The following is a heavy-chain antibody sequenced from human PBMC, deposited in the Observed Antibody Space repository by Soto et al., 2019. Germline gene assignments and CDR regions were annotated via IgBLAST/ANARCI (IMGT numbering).Heavy chain of an antibody. CDR1: GGSFSGYY. CDR2: INHSGST. CDR3: ARGYCSSTSCTRYNNWFDP. Sequence: PSETLSLTCAVYGGSFSGYYWSWIRQPPGKGLEWIGEINHSGSTNYNPSLKSRVTISVDTSKNQFSLKLSSVTAADTAAYYCARGYCSSTSCTRYNNWFDPWGQGTLVTVSS. V-gene: IGHV4-34*01. D-gene: IGHD2-2*01. J-gene: IGHJ5*02.